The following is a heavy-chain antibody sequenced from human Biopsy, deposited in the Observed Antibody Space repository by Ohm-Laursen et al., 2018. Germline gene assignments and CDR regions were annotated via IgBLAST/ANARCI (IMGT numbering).Heavy chain of an antibody. V-gene: IGHV4-59*01. CDR3: ARMPHFDY. CDR2: ISYTGGI. D-gene: IGHD2-2*01. CDR1: GGSISGYH. J-gene: IGHJ4*02. Sequence: GTLSLTCTVSGGSISGYHWSWIRKSPGKGLGWLAYISYTGGITSNPSLNGRATMSLDTSKDQLSLRLIYVTAADTAVYYCARMPHFDYWGQGILVTVSS.